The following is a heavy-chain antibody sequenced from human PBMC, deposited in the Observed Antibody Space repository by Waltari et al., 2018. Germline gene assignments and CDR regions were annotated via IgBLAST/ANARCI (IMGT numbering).Heavy chain of an antibody. Sequence: QVQLQESGPGLVKPSETLSLTCTVSGGSISSYYLSWIRQPPGKGLEWIGYISYSGSTNYNPSLKSRVTISVDTSKNQFSLKLSSVTAADTAVYYCARGGYSSSLETFDYWGQGTLVTVSS. J-gene: IGHJ4*02. D-gene: IGHD6-13*01. V-gene: IGHV4-59*01. CDR2: ISYSGST. CDR1: GGSISSYY. CDR3: ARGGYSSSLETFDY.